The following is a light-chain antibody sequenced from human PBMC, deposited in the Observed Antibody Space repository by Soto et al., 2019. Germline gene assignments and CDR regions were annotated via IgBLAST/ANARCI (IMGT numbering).Light chain of an antibody. CDR3: QQYNNWPHT. CDR2: GAS. CDR1: QSVSSK. Sequence: DIVMTQSPATLSVSPGERATLSCRATQSVSSKLAWFQQKPGQAPRLLIYGASTRATDIPARFSGSGSGTEFSLTISSLQSEDFAVYYCQQYNNWPHTFGQGTKLEIK. V-gene: IGKV3-15*01. J-gene: IGKJ2*01.